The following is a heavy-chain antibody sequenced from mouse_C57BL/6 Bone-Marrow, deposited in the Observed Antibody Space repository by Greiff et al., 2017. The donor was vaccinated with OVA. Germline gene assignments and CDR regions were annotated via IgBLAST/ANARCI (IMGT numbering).Heavy chain of an antibody. J-gene: IGHJ4*01. Sequence: QVQLQQPGAELVKPGPSVKMSCTVSGYTFTSYWITWVNQRPGQGLEWMGDIYPGSGSTNYNEKFKSKATLTVDTSSSTAYMQLSSLTSEDSAVYYCAKRFYYGTSYAMDYWGQGTSVTVSS. CDR3: AKRFYYGTSYAMDY. CDR1: GYTFTSYW. CDR2: IYPGSGST. D-gene: IGHD2-1*01. V-gene: IGHV1-55*01.